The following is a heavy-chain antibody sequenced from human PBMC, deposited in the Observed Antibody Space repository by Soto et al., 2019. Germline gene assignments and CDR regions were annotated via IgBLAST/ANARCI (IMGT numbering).Heavy chain of an antibody. V-gene: IGHV6-1*01. CDR2: TDYRSKWYN. CDR1: GDSVSSNSAA. D-gene: IGHD6-13*01. CDR3: ATEAGSSWHGYGWFDP. Sequence: SQTLSLTCAISGDSVSSNSAAWNLIRQSPSRGLEWLGRTDYRSKWYNDYAVSVKSRITINPDTSKNQFSLQLNSVTPEDTAVYYCATEAGSSWHGYGWFDPWSQGTLVTVSS. J-gene: IGHJ5*02.